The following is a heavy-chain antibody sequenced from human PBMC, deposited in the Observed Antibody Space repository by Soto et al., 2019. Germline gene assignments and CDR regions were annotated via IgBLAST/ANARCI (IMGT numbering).Heavy chain of an antibody. CDR2: IYYSGST. CDR1: GGSISSYY. CDR3: ARRYGPGFDY. Sequence: TSETLSLTCTVPGGSISSYYWSWIRQPPGKGLEWIGYIYYSGSTNYNPSLKSRVTISVDTSKNQFSLKLSSVTAADTAVYYCARRYGPGFDYWGQGTLVTVSS. D-gene: IGHD4-17*01. V-gene: IGHV4-59*08. J-gene: IGHJ4*02.